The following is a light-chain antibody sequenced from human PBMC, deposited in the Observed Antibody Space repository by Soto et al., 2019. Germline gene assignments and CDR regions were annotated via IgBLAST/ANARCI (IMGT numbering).Light chain of an antibody. V-gene: IGKV3-15*01. J-gene: IGKJ4*01. CDR3: QQRSNWPLT. Sequence: EIVMTQSPATLSVSPGERATLSCRASQSVSSNLAWYQQKPGQAPRLLIYGASTRATGIPARFSGSGSGTEFTLTISSLQSEDFATYYCQQRSNWPLTFGGGTKVDIK. CDR1: QSVSSN. CDR2: GAS.